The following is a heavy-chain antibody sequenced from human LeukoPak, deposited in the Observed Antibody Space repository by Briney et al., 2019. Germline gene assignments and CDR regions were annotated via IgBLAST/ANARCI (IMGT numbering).Heavy chain of an antibody. V-gene: IGHV1-2*02. J-gene: IGHJ4*02. CDR2: INPNSGGT. D-gene: IGHD3-10*01. CDR3: ASWPRRSGSDY. Sequence: ASVNVSYKASGYTFTRYYMHWARQAPGQGLEWMGWINPNSGGTNYAQKFQGRVTMTRDTSISTAYMELSRLRSDDTAVYYCASWPRRSGSDYWGQGTLVTVSS. CDR1: GYTFTRYY.